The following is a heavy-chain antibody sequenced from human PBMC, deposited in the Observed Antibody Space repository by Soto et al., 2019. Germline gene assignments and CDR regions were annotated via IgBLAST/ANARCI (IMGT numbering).Heavy chain of an antibody. CDR1: GGSISGLY. CDR3: ARAYGDSFVDL. CDR2: IYYSGYT. V-gene: IGHV4-59*11. J-gene: IGHJ4*02. D-gene: IGHD4-17*01. Sequence: QVQLQESGPGLVKPSETLSLTCTVSGGSISGLYWSWIRLPPGKGLECIGFIYYSGYTNYNPSLKSRVTMSVDTSKNQFSLKLSSVTAADTAVYYCARAYGDSFVDLWGQGTLVTVSS.